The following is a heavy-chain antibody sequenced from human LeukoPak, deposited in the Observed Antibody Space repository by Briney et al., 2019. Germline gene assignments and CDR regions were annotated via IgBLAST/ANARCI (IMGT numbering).Heavy chain of an antibody. V-gene: IGHV5-51*01. CDR2: SYPGDSDT. CDR3: ARHGYSSGWSAIDY. D-gene: IGHD6-19*01. J-gene: IGHJ4*02. CDR1: GYSFTSYW. Sequence: GESLKISCQGSGYSFTSYWIGWVRQMPGKGLEWMGISYPGDSDTRYSPSFQGQVTISADKSISTAYLQWGSLKASDTAMYYCARHGYSSGWSAIDYWGQGTLVTVSS.